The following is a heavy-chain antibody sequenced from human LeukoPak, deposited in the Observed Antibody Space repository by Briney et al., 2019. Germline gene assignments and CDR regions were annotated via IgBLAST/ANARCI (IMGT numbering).Heavy chain of an antibody. D-gene: IGHD3-22*01. CDR1: GFTFSSYA. V-gene: IGHV3-30-3*01. CDR3: ARDVTYYYDTPGAFDY. J-gene: IGHJ4*02. CDR2: ISYDGSNK. Sequence: GGSLRLSCAASGFTFSSYAMHWVRQAPGKGLEWVAVISYDGSNKYYADSVKGRFTISRDNSKNTLYLQMNSLRAEDTAVYYCARDVTYYYDTPGAFDYWGQGTLVTVSS.